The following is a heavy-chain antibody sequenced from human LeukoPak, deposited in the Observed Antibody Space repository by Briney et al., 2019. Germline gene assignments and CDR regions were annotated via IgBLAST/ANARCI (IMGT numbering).Heavy chain of an antibody. CDR3: ARDVAIYDILTGLSYYHYGMDV. D-gene: IGHD3-9*01. V-gene: IGHV3-30-3*01. J-gene: IGHJ6*02. CDR2: ISYDGSNK. CDR1: GFTFSSYA. Sequence: PGRSLRLSCAASGFTFSSYAMHWVRQAPGKGLEWVAVISYDGSNKYYADSVKGRFTISRDNSKNTLYLQMNSLRAEDTAVYYCARDVAIYDILTGLSYYHYGMDVWGQGTTVTVSS.